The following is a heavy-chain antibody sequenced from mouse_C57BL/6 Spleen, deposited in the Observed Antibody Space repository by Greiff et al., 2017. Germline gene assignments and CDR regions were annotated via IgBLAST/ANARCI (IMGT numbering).Heavy chain of an antibody. CDR3: ARSADGYYVRYAMDY. J-gene: IGHJ4*01. CDR1: GFTFTDYY. D-gene: IGHD2-3*01. CDR2: IRNKANGYTT. V-gene: IGHV7-3*01. Sequence: EVKVVESGGGLVQPGGSLSLSCAASGFTFTDYYMSWVRQPPGKALEWLGFIRNKANGYTTEYSASVKGRFTISRDNSQSILYLQMNALRAEDSATYYCARSADGYYVRYAMDYWGQGTSVTVSS.